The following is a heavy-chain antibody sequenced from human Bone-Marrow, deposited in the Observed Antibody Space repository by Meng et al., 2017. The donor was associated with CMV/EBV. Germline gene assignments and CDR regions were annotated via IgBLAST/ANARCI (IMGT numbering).Heavy chain of an antibody. D-gene: IGHD2-2*01. V-gene: IGHV4-4*02. CDR3: ARGHCSSTSCYPIDY. J-gene: IGHJ4*02. Sequence: SGGSLSSSNWWGWVRQPPGKGLEWIGEIYHSGSTTYNPSLKSRVPISVDKSKNQFSLKLSSVTAADTAVYYCARGHCSSTSCYPIDYWGQGTLVTVSS. CDR2: IYHSGST. CDR1: GGSLSSSNW.